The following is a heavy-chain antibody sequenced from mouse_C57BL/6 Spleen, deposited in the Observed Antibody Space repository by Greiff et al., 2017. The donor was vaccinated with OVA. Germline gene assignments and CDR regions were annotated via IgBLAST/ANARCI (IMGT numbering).Heavy chain of an antibody. J-gene: IGHJ1*03. D-gene: IGHD1-1*01. CDR1: GFTFSDYG. CDR3: ARNYGSPYWYFDV. CDR2: ISSGSSTI. V-gene: IGHV5-17*01. Sequence: DVHLVASWGGLVKPGGSLKLSCAASGFTFSDYGMHWVRQAPEKGLEWVAYISSGSSTIYYADTVKGRFTISRDNAKNTLFLQMTSLRAEDTAMYYCARNYGSPYWYFDVWGTGTTVTVSS.